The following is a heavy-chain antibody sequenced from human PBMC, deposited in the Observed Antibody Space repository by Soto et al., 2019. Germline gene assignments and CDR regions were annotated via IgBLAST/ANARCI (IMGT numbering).Heavy chain of an antibody. CDR3: ARDTPTYYYDSSGSNADY. D-gene: IGHD3-22*01. CDR2: INHSGST. Sequence: SETLSLTCVVSGGSISNNNWWTWVRQPPGKGLEWIGEINHSGSTNYNPSLKSRVTISVDTSKNQFSLKLSSVTAADTAVYYCARDTPTYYYDSSGSNADYWGQGTLVTVSS. CDR1: GGSISNNNW. V-gene: IGHV4-4*02. J-gene: IGHJ4*02.